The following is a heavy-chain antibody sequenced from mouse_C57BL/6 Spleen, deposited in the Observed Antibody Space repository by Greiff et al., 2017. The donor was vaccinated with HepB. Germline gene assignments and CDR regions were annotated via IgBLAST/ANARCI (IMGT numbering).Heavy chain of an antibody. CDR1: GYTFTSYW. Sequence: QVQLKQPGAELVKPGASVKMSCKASGYTFTSYWITWVKQRPGQGLEWIGDIYPGSGSTNYNEKFKSKATLTVDTSSSTAYMQLSSLTSEDSAVYYCARWDDYDEGAWFAYWGQGTLVTVSA. V-gene: IGHV1-55*01. J-gene: IGHJ3*01. CDR2: IYPGSGST. D-gene: IGHD2-4*01. CDR3: ARWDDYDEGAWFAY.